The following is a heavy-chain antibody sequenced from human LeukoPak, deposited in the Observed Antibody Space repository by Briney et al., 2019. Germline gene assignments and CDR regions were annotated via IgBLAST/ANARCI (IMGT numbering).Heavy chain of an antibody. Sequence: SETLSLTCAVYGGSFSGYYWSWIRQPPGKGLEWIGEIIHSGSPHYNPSLKSRVTTSIDTSKNQFSLNLSSVTAADTAVYYCARRHYEILSGYPSWGQGILVTVSS. D-gene: IGHD3-9*01. CDR1: GGSFSGYY. CDR2: IIHSGSP. V-gene: IGHV4-34*12. J-gene: IGHJ4*02. CDR3: ARRHYEILSGYPS.